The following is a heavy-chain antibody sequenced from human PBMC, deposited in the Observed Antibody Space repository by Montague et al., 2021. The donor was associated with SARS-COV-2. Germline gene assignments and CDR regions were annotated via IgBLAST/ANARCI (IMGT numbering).Heavy chain of an antibody. CDR3: ARDQVPDYYYYYYGMDV. V-gene: IGHV3-21*01. CDR1: GFTFSSYS. J-gene: IGHJ6*02. CDR2: ISSSSSYI. Sequence: SLRLSCAASGFTFSSYSMNWVRQVPGKGLEWVSSISSSSSYIYYANSVKGRFTISRDNAKNSLYLQMNSLRAEDTAVYYCARDQVPDYYYYYYGMDVWGQGTTVTVSS.